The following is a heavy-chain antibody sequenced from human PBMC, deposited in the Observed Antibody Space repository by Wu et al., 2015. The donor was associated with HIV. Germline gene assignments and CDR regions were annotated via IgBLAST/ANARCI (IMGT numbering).Heavy chain of an antibody. CDR2: ANCATAEL. CDR1: GFHYASWH. V-gene: IGHV1-2*02. D-gene: IGHD4-17*01. J-gene: IGHJ6*02. Sequence: LVQSGGEVKKPGASVRISCKSFGFHYASWHIHWLRQTPGQPPEWMGWANCATAELKYAKKFQGRVIFVIDPQWETTHLDLTDLRSDDTATYYCARGDGVALRYFDPDLSMAFWGQGTTVIVS. CDR3: ARGDGVALRYFDPDLSMAF.